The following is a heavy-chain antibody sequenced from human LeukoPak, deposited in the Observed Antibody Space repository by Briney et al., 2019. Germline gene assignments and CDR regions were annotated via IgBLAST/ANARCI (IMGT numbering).Heavy chain of an antibody. CDR1: GGSISSYY. Sequence: PSETLSLTCTVSGGSISSYYWSWIRQPAGKGLEWIGRIYTSGSANYNPSLKSRVTMSVDTSKNQFSLELSSVTAADTAVYYCAREPQGSYYDSSGYYYYFDYWGQGTLVTVSS. D-gene: IGHD3-22*01. CDR3: AREPQGSYYDSSGYYYYFDY. CDR2: IYTSGSA. V-gene: IGHV4-4*07. J-gene: IGHJ4*02.